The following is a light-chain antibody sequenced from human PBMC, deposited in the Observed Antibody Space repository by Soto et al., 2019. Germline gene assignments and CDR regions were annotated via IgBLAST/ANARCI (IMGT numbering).Light chain of an antibody. CDR1: QSVSSSY. Sequence: EIVLTQSPGTLSLSPGERATLSCRASQSVSSSYLAWYQQKPGQAPRLLIYGASSRATGIPYRFSGSGSGTDFTLTISRLEPEDFAVYYCQQYGSSPPHTFGQGTKLELK. CDR2: GAS. CDR3: QQYGSSPPHT. J-gene: IGKJ2*01. V-gene: IGKV3-20*01.